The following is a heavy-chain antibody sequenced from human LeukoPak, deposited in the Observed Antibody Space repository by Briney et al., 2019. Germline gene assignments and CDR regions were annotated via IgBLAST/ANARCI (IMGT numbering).Heavy chain of an antibody. CDR1: GFTVSSNY. Sequence: GGSLRLSCAASGFTVSSNYMSWVRQALGKGLEWVSVIYSGGSIYYADSVKGRFTISRDNSKNTLYLQMNSLRAEDTAVYYCARTIVAAGTSRHFDYWGQGTLVTVSS. CDR3: ARTIVAAGTSRHFDY. J-gene: IGHJ4*02. CDR2: IYSGGSI. V-gene: IGHV3-53*01. D-gene: IGHD6-13*01.